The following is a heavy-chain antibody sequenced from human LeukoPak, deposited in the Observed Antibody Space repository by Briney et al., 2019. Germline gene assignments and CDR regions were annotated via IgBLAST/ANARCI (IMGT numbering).Heavy chain of an antibody. CDR1: GFTFDDYA. CDR3: ATQKGDGYNTIGY. CDR2: ISWNSGSI. Sequence: PGGSLRLSCAASGFTFDDYAMHWVRQAPGKGLEWVSGISWNSGSIGYADSVKGRFTISRDNAKNSPYLQMNSLRAEDTALYYCATQKGDGYNTIGYWGQGTLVTVSS. J-gene: IGHJ4*02. V-gene: IGHV3-9*01. D-gene: IGHD5-24*01.